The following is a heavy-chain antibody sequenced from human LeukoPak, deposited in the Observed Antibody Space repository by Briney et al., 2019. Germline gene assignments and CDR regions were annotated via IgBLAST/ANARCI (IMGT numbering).Heavy chain of an antibody. J-gene: IGHJ4*02. CDR3: VGGRYYFDC. V-gene: IGHV4-34*01. CDR1: GGSFSGYY. Sequence: PSETLSLTCAVYGGSFSGYYWSWIRQPPGKGLEWIGEINHSGSTNYNPSLKSRVTISVDTSKNQFSLKLSSVTAADTAVYYCVGGRYYFDCWGQGTLVTVSS. D-gene: IGHD2-15*01. CDR2: INHSGST.